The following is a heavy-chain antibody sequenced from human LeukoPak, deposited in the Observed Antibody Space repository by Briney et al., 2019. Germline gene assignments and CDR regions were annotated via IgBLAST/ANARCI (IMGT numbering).Heavy chain of an antibody. V-gene: IGHV4-39*01. Sequence: SETLSLTCAVSGGSISSNSYYWGWIRQPPGKGLEWIGSIYYSGSTYYNPSLKSRVTISVDTSKNQLSLKLSSVTAADTAVYYCARTRYYYNSRSYGAPYYFDYWGQGTLVTVSS. CDR3: ARTRYYYNSRSYGAPYYFDY. CDR2: IYYSGST. J-gene: IGHJ4*02. D-gene: IGHD3-10*01. CDR1: GGSISSNSYY.